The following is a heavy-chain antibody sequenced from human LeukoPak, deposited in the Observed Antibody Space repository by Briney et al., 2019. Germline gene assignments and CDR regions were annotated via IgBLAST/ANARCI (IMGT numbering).Heavy chain of an antibody. CDR3: ARDRYFDSTGYFGAPTFDS. Sequence: TGGSLRLSCAASGFTVSSNYMSWVRQAPGKGLEWVSLIYSGGGTYYADSVKCRFTISRDNSKNTLYLQMNSLRAEDTAVYYCARDRYFDSTGYFGAPTFDSWGQGTLVTVSS. CDR2: IYSGGGT. V-gene: IGHV3-66*01. D-gene: IGHD3-22*01. J-gene: IGHJ4*02. CDR1: GFTVSSNY.